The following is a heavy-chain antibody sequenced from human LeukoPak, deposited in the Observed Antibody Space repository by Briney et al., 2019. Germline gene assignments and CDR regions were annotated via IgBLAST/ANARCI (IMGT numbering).Heavy chain of an antibody. Sequence: GGSLRLSCAASGFTFSSYWLSWVRQAPGKGLEWVANIKQDGSEKYYVDSVKGRFTISRDNAKNSLYLQMNSLRAEDTAVYYCARDIRDYYDSSGYYEVLAAPLFDYWGQGTLVTVSS. CDR1: GFTFSSYW. CDR2: IKQDGSEK. CDR3: ARDIRDYYDSSGYYEVLAAPLFDY. J-gene: IGHJ4*02. D-gene: IGHD3-22*01. V-gene: IGHV3-7*04.